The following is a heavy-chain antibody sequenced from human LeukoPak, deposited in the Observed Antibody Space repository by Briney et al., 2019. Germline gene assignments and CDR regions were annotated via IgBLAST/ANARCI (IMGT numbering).Heavy chain of an antibody. CDR1: GYTFTDYY. Sequence: ASVTVSCKASGYTFTDYYMHWVRQAPGQGLEWMGRINPXTGGTNSAQRFQGRVTMTRDTSIRTAYMELSSLRSDDTAVYYCAREHLFSGSENYVLHNWFDPWGQGTLVTVSS. J-gene: IGHJ5*02. CDR3: AREHLFSGSENYVLHNWFDP. CDR2: INPXTGGT. D-gene: IGHD3-10*01. V-gene: IGHV1-2*02.